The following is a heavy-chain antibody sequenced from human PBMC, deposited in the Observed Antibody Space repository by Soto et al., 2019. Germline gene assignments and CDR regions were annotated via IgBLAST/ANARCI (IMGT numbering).Heavy chain of an antibody. V-gene: IGHV1-69*12. Sequence: QVQLVQSGAEGKKPGSSVKVSCKTSGGTFRTSPISWVRQAPGQGLEWMGGIMPVFPTPDYAQKFQGRVTIAVDESTSTAYMELSSLRSEDTAVYYCARDNYRQQLGGNYYYIMDVWGQGTTVTVSS. D-gene: IGHD4-4*01. CDR1: GGTFRTSP. J-gene: IGHJ6*01. CDR2: IMPVFPTP. CDR3: ARDNYRQQLGGNYYYIMDV.